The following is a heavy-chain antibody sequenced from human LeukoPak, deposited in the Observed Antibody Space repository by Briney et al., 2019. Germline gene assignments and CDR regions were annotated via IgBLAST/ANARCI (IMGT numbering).Heavy chain of an antibody. CDR1: GFTFTSYW. CDR2: GDGDGSTT. D-gene: IGHD4-17*01. V-gene: IGHV3-74*01. Sequence: GGSLRLSCAASGFTFTSYWMHWVRQAPGKGLVWVSRGDGDGSTTNYADSVKGRFTISRDNAKNTLYLQMNSLRAEDTAVYYCARPQHGDLYAFDIWGQGTMVTVSS. J-gene: IGHJ3*02. CDR3: ARPQHGDLYAFDI.